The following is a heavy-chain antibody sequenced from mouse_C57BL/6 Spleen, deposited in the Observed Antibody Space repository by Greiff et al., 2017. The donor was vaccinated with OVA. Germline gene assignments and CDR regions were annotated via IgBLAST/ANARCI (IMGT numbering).Heavy chain of an antibody. CDR2: IDPETGGT. Sequence: VQLKESGAELVRPGASVTLSCKASGYTFTDYEMHWVKQTPVHGLEWIGAIDPETGGTAYNQKFKGKAILIADKSSSTAYMELRSQTSEDSAVYYCTSETPFAYWGQGTLVTVSA. CDR3: TSETPFAY. J-gene: IGHJ3*01. CDR1: GYTFTDYE. V-gene: IGHV1-15*01.